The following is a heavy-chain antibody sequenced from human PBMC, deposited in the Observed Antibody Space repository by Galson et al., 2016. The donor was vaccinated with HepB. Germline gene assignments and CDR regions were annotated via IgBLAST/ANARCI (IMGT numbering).Heavy chain of an antibody. V-gene: IGHV1-69*05. CDR3: AREGRYSGSYTDAFDI. CDR2: IIPMFDTT. CDR1: GGTFSSNS. D-gene: IGHD1-26*01. J-gene: IGHJ3*02. Sequence: SVKVSCKASGGTFSSNSISWVRQAPGQGLEWMGGIIPMFDTTNYAQKFQGRVTLTTDTTTSTAYMELRSLRLDDTAVYFCAREGRYSGSYTDAFDIWGQGTIVTVSS.